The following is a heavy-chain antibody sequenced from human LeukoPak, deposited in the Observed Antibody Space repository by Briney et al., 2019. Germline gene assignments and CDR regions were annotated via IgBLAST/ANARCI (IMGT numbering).Heavy chain of an antibody. J-gene: IGHJ3*02. CDR2: IYENGGT. V-gene: IGHV4-30-2*01. CDR1: GGSFSGGGYS. Sequence: SQTLSLTCIVSGGSFSGGGYSWSWIRQPAGRGLEWIGYIYENGGTYYNPSLMSRLTISIDTSKTQFSLRLTSVTAADTAVYYCARAQVGGVTFDIWGQGTEVTVSS. D-gene: IGHD1-26*01. CDR3: ARAQVGGVTFDI.